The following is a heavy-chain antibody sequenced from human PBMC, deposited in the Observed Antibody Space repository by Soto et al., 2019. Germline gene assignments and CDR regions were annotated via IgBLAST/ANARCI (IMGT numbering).Heavy chain of an antibody. V-gene: IGHV1-2*02. CDR2: ISPDSGGT. CDR3: ARDSGYCTSTSCYYFDS. CDR1: GYTFTGYY. J-gene: IGHJ4*02. Sequence: WASVKVSCKASGYTFTGYYMHWVRQAPGQGLEWMGWISPDSGGTNYAQKFQGRVTMTRDTSITTAYMELSSLRSDDTAVYFCARDSGYCTSTSCYYFDSWGQGSQVTVSS. D-gene: IGHD2-2*01.